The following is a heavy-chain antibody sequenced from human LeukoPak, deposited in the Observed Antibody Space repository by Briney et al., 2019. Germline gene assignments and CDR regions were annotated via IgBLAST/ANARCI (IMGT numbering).Heavy chain of an antibody. CDR1: GGSIRSYY. J-gene: IGHJ4*02. CDR2: IYYSGST. CDR3: ARQGAGVPFDY. V-gene: IGHV4-59*08. Sequence: PSETLSLTCIVSGGSIRSYYWSWIRQPPGKGLEWIGYIYYSGSTNYNPSLKSRVTISVDTSKNQFSLKLSSVTAADTAVYYCARQGAGVPFDYWGRGTLVTVSS. D-gene: IGHD3-10*01.